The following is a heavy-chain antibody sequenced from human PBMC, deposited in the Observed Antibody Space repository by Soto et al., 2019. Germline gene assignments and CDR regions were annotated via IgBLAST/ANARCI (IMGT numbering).Heavy chain of an antibody. CDR3: ASMITFGGVIVQSFDY. CDR2: IYYSGSA. Sequence: TSETLSLTCTVSGGSISSGGYYWSWIRQHPGKGLEWIGYIYYSGSAYYNPSLKSRVTISVDTSKNQFSLKLSSVTAADTAVYYCASMITFGGVIVQSFDYWGQGTLVTVSS. V-gene: IGHV4-31*03. D-gene: IGHD3-16*02. CDR1: GGSISSGGYY. J-gene: IGHJ4*02.